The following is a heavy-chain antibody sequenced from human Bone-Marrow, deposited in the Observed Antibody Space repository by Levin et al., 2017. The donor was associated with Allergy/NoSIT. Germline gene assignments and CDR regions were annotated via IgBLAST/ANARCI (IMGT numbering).Heavy chain of an antibody. V-gene: IGHV3-23*01. CDR1: GFKFSDYG. Sequence: GESLKISCAASGFKFSDYGMNWVRQAPGKGLEWVASIVDSGANTDYADSVTGRFTISRDNSKDTLYVQMNNLRAEDTAMYYCTKDRAPCTMTHCFPAFAVWGQGTMVTVSS. D-gene: IGHD2-8*01. J-gene: IGHJ3*01. CDR3: TKDRAPCTMTHCFPAFAV. CDR2: IVDSGANT.